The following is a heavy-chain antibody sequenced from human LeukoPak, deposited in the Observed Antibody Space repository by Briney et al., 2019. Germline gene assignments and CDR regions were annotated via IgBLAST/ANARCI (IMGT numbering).Heavy chain of an antibody. D-gene: IGHD2-15*01. CDR3: ARHGSPWYYFDF. V-gene: IGHV4-39*01. J-gene: IGHJ4*02. CDR1: GGSISSTIYY. Sequence: PSETLSLTCTVSGGSISSTIYYWGWIRQPPGEGLEWIGSIYYSGSTYYNPSLKSRVTISVDTSKNQFSLKLSSVTAADTAVYYCARHGSPWYYFDFWGQGTLVTVSS. CDR2: IYYSGST.